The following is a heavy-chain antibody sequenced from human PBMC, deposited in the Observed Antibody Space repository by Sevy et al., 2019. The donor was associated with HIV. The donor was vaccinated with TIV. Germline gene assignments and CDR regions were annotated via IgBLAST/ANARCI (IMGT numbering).Heavy chain of an antibody. D-gene: IGHD6-19*01. CDR1: GFIFNSYW. V-gene: IGHV3-7*01. J-gene: IGHJ4*02. CDR2: IKEDGSEE. CDR3: ARESIAVAGIGYYFKY. Sequence: GGSLRLSCEGSGFIFNSYWMSWVRQAPGKGLEWVANIKEDGSEENYVDSVKGRFTISRDNAKNSVYLQMNSLRAEDTAVYYCARESIAVAGIGYYFKYWGQGTLVTVSS.